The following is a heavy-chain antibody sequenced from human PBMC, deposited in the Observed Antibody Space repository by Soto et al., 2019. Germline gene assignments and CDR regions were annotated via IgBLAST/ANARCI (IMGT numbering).Heavy chain of an antibody. CDR3: AVQDYYYYYAMDV. CDR1: GLTFSLYW. Sequence: GGSLRLSCGASGLTFSLYWMHWVRQAPGKGLVWVSRINTDGSTTNYADSVKGRFTVSRDNAKNTLFLEMNSLRAEDTAVYYCAVQDYYYYYAMDVWGQGTTVTVSS. CDR2: INTDGSTT. V-gene: IGHV3-74*01. J-gene: IGHJ6*02.